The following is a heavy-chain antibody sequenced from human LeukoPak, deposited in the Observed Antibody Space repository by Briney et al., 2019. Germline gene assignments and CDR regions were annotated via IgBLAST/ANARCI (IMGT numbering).Heavy chain of an antibody. CDR2: ISGSGGNV. CDR3: ARDIRNYYDSGAYGWFDP. Sequence: GGSLRLSCAASGFTFSSYGMSWVRQAPGKGLEWVSSISGSGGNVYYAGSVRGRFTISRGSSKNTVYLQMNSLRAEDTATYYCARDIRNYYDSGAYGWFDPWGQGTLVPVSS. J-gene: IGHJ5*02. D-gene: IGHD3-10*01. V-gene: IGHV3-23*01. CDR1: GFTFSSYG.